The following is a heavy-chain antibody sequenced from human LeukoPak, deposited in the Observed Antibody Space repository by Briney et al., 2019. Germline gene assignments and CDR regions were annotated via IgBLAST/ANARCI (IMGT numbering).Heavy chain of an antibody. J-gene: IGHJ4*02. CDR2: INPSGGGT. V-gene: IGHV1-46*01. CDR3: ARARPDFDY. CDR1: GYIFTSYY. Sequence: ASVKVSCKASGYIFTSYYIHWVRQAPGQGLEWMGIINPSGGGTSYAQKFQGRVTRTRDTSTSTVYMELSSLKSEDTAVYYCARARPDFDYWGQGTLVTVSS.